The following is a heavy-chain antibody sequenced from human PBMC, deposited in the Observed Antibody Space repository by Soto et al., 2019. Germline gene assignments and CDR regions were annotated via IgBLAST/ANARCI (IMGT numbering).Heavy chain of an antibody. V-gene: IGHV4-30-4*01. CDR3: ARDSGSYYGWFDP. J-gene: IGHJ5*02. D-gene: IGHD1-26*01. Sequence: QVQLQESGPGLVKPSQTLSLTCTVSGGSISSGDYYWSWIRQPPGKGLEWIGYIYYSGSTYYNPSLKSRVTISVDTSKNQFSRKLSSVTAADTAVYYCARDSGSYYGWFDPWGQGTLVTVSS. CDR2: IYYSGST. CDR1: GGSISSGDYY.